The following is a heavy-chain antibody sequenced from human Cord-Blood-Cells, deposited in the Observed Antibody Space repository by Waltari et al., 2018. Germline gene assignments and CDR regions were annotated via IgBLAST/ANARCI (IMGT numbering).Heavy chain of an antibody. J-gene: IGHJ4*02. CDR2: INPNSGGT. CDR1: GSTFTGYY. D-gene: IGHD3-10*01. CDR3: ARVWGYGSGSYYFDY. Sequence: QVQLVQSGAEVKKPGASVKVSCKASGSTFTGYYLHWVGQAPGQGLEWMGWINPNSGGTNYAQKFQGRVTMTRDTSISTAYMELSRLRSDDTAVYYCARVWGYGSGSYYFDYWGQGTLVTVSS. V-gene: IGHV1-2*02.